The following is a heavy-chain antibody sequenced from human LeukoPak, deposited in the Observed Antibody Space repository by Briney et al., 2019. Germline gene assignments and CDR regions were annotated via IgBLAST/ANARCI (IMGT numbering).Heavy chain of an antibody. CDR2: ISYDGSNK. Sequence: PGGSLRLSCAASGFTFSSYAMHWVRQAPGKGLEWVAVISYDGSNKYYADSVKGRFTISRDNSKNTLYLQMNSLRAEDTAVYYCARTTAMVTSWFDSWGQGTLVSVSS. CDR1: GFTFSSYA. D-gene: IGHD5-18*01. CDR3: ARTTAMVTSWFDS. V-gene: IGHV3-30*04. J-gene: IGHJ5*01.